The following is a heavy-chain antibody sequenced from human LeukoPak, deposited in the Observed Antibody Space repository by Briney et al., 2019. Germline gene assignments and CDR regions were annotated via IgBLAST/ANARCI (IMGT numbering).Heavy chain of an antibody. Sequence: PGGSLRLSCAASGFTFSSYWMSWVRQAPGKGLEWVANIKQDGSEKYYVDSVKGRFTISRNNAKNSLYLQMNSLRAEDTAVYYCAGYSSSWTVGAFDIWGQGTMVTVSS. CDR2: IKQDGSEK. D-gene: IGHD6-13*01. V-gene: IGHV3-7*01. J-gene: IGHJ3*02. CDR1: GFTFSSYW. CDR3: AGYSSSWTVGAFDI.